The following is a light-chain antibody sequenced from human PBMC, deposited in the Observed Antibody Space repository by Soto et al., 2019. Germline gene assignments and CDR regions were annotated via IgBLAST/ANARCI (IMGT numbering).Light chain of an antibody. J-gene: IGKJ4*01. CDR2: AAS. Sequence: DIQMTQSPSSVSASVGDRVTITCRASQGISSWLAWYQRKPGKAPKLLIYAASSLQSGVSSRFSGNVSATDFTLTISSLQPEDFAAYYCQQANSVPLTFGGGTKVEIK. V-gene: IGKV1D-12*01. CDR1: QGISSW. CDR3: QQANSVPLT.